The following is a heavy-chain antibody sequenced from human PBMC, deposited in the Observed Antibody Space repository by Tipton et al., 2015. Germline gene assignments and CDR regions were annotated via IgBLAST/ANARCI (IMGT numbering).Heavy chain of an antibody. J-gene: IGHJ3*01. CDR3: ARGPPVGATEDFDV. D-gene: IGHD1-26*01. CDR2: IDYSGIT. V-gene: IGHV4-61*01. Sequence: TLSLTCIVSGGFISSSSYYWSWIRQPPGQRLEWIGYIDYSGITKYNPTLRSRVTMSVDTSKNQFSLRLNSVTAADTAVYYCARGPPVGATEDFDVWGQGTMVTVSS. CDR1: GGFISSSSYY.